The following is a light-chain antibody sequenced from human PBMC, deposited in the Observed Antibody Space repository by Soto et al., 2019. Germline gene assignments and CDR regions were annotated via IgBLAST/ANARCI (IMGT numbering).Light chain of an antibody. CDR3: QQYSSSPPLT. CDR1: QSVSSTY. J-gene: IGKJ4*01. CDR2: GAS. Sequence: EIVLTQSPGTLSLSPGERATLSFRASQSVSSTYFAWYQQKPGQSPRLLIYGASSRATGIPDRFSGSGSGTDFTLTISRLAPEAFAVYYCQQYSSSPPLTFGGGTKVDIK. V-gene: IGKV3-20*01.